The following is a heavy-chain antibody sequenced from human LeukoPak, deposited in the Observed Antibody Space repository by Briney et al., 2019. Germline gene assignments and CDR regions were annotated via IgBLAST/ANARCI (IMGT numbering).Heavy chain of an antibody. CDR2: IYYSGST. J-gene: IGHJ3*02. CDR1: GGSISSSSYY. Sequence: SETLPLTCTVSGGSISSSSYYWGWIRQPPGKGLEWIGSIYYSGSTYYNPSLKSRVTISVDTSKNQFSLKLSSVTAADTAVYYCARESRPPPAFDIWGQGTMVTVSS. CDR3: ARESRPPPAFDI. V-gene: IGHV4-39*07.